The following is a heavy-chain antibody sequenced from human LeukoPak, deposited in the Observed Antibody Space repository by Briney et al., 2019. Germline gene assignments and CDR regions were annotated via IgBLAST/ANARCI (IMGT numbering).Heavy chain of an antibody. CDR1: GGSISSCY. V-gene: IGHV4-4*07. J-gene: IGHJ3*02. Sequence: SETLSLTCSVSGGSISSCYWSWIRQPAGKGLEWIGRIYTSGSTNYNPSLKSRVTMSVHTSKNQFSLKLSSVTAADTAVYYCARGDFWSGYRAFDIWGQGTMVTVSS. D-gene: IGHD3-3*01. CDR3: ARGDFWSGYRAFDI. CDR2: IYTSGST.